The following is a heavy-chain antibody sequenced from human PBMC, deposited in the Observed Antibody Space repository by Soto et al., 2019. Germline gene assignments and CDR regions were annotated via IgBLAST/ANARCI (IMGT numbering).Heavy chain of an antibody. D-gene: IGHD6-13*01. V-gene: IGHV3-48*03. CDR3: ARLAAAGGPNFDY. J-gene: IGHJ4*02. Sequence: GASVKVSCAASGFTFSSYEMNWVRQAPGKGLEWVSYISSSGSTIYYADSVKGRFTISRDNAKNSLYLQMNSLRAEDTAVYYCARLAAAGGPNFDYWGQGTLVTVSS. CDR2: ISSSGSTI. CDR1: GFTFSSYE.